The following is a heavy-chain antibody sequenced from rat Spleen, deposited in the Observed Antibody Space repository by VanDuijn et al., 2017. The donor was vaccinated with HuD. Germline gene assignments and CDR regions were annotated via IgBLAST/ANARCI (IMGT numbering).Heavy chain of an antibody. V-gene: IGHV5-7*01. Sequence: EVQLVESGGGLVQPGSPLKLSCAASGFTFSSNWLNWIRQAPKKGLEWVATITYDGSGTYYRDSVKGRFTISRDNTKSTLYLQMDSLRSEDTATYYCTRLSMGDWGQGVMVTVSS. CDR2: ITYDGSGT. J-gene: IGHJ2*01. CDR1: GFTFSSNW. D-gene: IGHD1-7*01. CDR3: TRLSMGD.